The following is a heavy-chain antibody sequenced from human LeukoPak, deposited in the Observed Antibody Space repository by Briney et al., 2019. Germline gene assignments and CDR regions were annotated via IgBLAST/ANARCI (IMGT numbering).Heavy chain of an antibody. Sequence: SETLSLTCGVSGGSISSTNWWSWVRQPPGQGLEWIGEISLRGLTNYNPSLMSRVTMSLDKSRNLLTLNLTSVTAADTAVYYCARLNGGNWGQGTLVTVSS. CDR2: ISLRGLT. D-gene: IGHD3-16*01. CDR3: ARLNGGN. V-gene: IGHV4-4*02. CDR1: GGSISSTNW. J-gene: IGHJ4*02.